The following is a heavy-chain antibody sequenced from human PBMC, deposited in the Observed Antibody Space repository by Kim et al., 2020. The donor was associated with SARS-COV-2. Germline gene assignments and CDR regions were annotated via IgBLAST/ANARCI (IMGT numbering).Heavy chain of an antibody. D-gene: IGHD3-10*01. Sequence: YAASVKGRFTISRDNAKNSLYLQMNSLRAEDTAVYYCVGSGSYYTGYFDYWGQGTLVTVSS. CDR3: VGSGSYYTGYFDY. V-gene: IGHV3-21*01. J-gene: IGHJ4*02.